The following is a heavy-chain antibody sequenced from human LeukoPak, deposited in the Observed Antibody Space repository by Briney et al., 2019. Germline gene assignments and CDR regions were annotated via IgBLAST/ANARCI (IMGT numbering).Heavy chain of an antibody. CDR3: ATGYSGSWFSHFDY. V-gene: IGHV3-23*01. D-gene: IGHD6-13*01. CDR2: ISGSGGST. Sequence: GGSLRLSCAASGFTFSSYAMSWVRQAPGKGLEWVSAISGSGGSTYYADSVKGRFTISRDNSKNTLYLQMNGLRAGDTAVYYCATGYSGSWFSHFDYWGQGTLVTVSS. CDR1: GFTFSSYA. J-gene: IGHJ4*02.